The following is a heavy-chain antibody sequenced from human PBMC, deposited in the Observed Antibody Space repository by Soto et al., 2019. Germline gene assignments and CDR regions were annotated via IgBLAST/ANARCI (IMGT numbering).Heavy chain of an antibody. CDR3: ARAYSGYDQDYYMDV. CDR2: IYYSGST. Sequence: QVQLQESGPGLVKPSETLSLTCTVSGGSISSYYWSWIRQPPGKGLEWIGYIYYSGSTNYNPSLKSRVTISVDTSKNQFSLKLSSVTAADTAVYYCARAYSGYDQDYYMDVWGKGTTVTVSS. J-gene: IGHJ6*03. D-gene: IGHD5-12*01. CDR1: GGSISSYY. V-gene: IGHV4-59*08.